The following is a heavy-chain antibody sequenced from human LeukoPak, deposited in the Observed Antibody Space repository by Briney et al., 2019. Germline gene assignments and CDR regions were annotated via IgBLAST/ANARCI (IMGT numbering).Heavy chain of an antibody. V-gene: IGHV3-23*01. CDR3: AKEMRYSSTYDVFDI. D-gene: IGHD6-13*01. CDR2: ISGSGGNT. J-gene: IGHJ3*02. Sequence: GGSLRLSCAASAFTLSSYAMSWVRQAPGKGLEWVSGISGSGGNTYDADSVKGRFTIFRDNSKNTLYLQMNSLRAEDTAIYYCAKEMRYSSTYDVFDIWGQGTMVTASS. CDR1: AFTLSSYA.